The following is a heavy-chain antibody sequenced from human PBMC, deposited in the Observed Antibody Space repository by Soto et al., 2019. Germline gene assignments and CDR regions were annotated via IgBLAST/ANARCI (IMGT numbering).Heavy chain of an antibody. CDR3: ARLLLRYGDYGNDHYFDC. Sequence: PSETLSLTCTVSGGSISSSSYYWGWIRQPPGKGLEWIGSIYYSGSTYYNPSLKSRVTISVDTSKNQFSLKLSSVTAADTAVYYCARLLLRYGDYGNDHYFDCWGQGTLVTVSS. CDR1: GGSISSSSYY. D-gene: IGHD4-17*01. CDR2: IYYSGST. J-gene: IGHJ4*02. V-gene: IGHV4-39*01.